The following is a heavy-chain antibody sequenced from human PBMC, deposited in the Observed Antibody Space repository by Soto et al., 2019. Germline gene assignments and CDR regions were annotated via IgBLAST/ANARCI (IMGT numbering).Heavy chain of an antibody. CDR1: GFTFDDYA. Sequence: GGSLRLSCAASGFTFDDYAMHWVRQAPGKGLEWVSGISWNSGSIGYADSVKGRFTISRDNAKNSLYLQMNSLRAEDTALYYCAKDRIELWSWVFDYWGQGTLVTVSS. CDR3: AKDRIELWSWVFDY. V-gene: IGHV3-9*01. CDR2: ISWNSGSI. D-gene: IGHD5-18*01. J-gene: IGHJ4*02.